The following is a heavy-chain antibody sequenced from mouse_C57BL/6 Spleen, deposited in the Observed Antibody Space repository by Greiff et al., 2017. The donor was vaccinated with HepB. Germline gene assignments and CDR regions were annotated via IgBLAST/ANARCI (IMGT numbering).Heavy chain of an antibody. Sequence: EVQRVESGGGLVKPGGSLKLSCAASGFTFSSYAMSWVRQTPEKRLEWVATISDGGSYTYYPDKVKGRFTISRDNAKNNLYLQMSHLKSEDTAMYYCARVTDSSGYYFDYWGQSTTLTVSS. CDR1: GFTFSSYA. CDR2: ISDGGSYT. J-gene: IGHJ2*01. CDR3: ARVTDSSGYYFDY. V-gene: IGHV5-4*01. D-gene: IGHD3-2*02.